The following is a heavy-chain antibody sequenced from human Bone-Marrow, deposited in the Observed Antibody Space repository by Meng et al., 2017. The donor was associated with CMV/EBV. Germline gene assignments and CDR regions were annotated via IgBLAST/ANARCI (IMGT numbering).Heavy chain of an antibody. D-gene: IGHD2-2*01. CDR2: IRYDGSNK. J-gene: IGHJ4*02. V-gene: IGHV3-30*02. Sequence: GESLKISCAASGFTFSSYGMHWVRQAPGKGLEWVAFIRYDGSNKYYADSVKGRFTISRDNSKNTLYLQMNSLRAEDTAVYYCARPLTMYQPPGVWGQGTLVTVSS. CDR1: GFTFSSYG. CDR3: ARPLTMYQPPGV.